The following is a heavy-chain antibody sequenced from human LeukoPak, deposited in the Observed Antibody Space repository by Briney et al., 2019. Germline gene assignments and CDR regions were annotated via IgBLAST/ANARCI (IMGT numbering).Heavy chain of an antibody. J-gene: IGHJ4*02. V-gene: IGHV3-23*01. CDR2: IRECGGTT. Sequence: GGSLRPSGAAAGFMFNNFIMYWVPQAPGKGLGWVSVIRECGGTTDYADFMTGWLTISRDNSNNTLYLQMNNLRAEDTAVYYCAKGGRGTYYSDSWGQGTLVTVST. CDR3: AKGGRGTYYSDS. CDR1: GFMFNNFI. D-gene: IGHD3-10*01.